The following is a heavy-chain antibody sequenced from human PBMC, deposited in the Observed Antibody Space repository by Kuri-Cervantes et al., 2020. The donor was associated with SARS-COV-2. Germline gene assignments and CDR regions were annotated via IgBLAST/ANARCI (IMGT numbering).Heavy chain of an antibody. Sequence: GESLKISCAASGFTVSSNCMSWVRQAPGKGLEWVSVIYSGGSTYYADSVKGRFTISRDDSKNTLYLQMNSLRAEDTAVYYCARDLGTNQGRDYWGQGTLVTVSS. D-gene: IGHD1-1*01. J-gene: IGHJ4*02. CDR1: GFTVSSNC. CDR3: ARDLGTNQGRDY. CDR2: IYSGGST. V-gene: IGHV3-66*02.